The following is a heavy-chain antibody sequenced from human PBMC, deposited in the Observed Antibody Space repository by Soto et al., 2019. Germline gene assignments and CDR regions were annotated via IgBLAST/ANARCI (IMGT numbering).Heavy chain of an antibody. CDR1: DFTLGNYC. J-gene: IGHJ4*02. D-gene: IGHD3-9*01. V-gene: IGHV3-23*01. Sequence: GSLRLSCLASDFTLGNYCMTWVRQAPGKGLEWVSTIRGSTGTAYYADSVKGRFTISRDNAKNTLYLQMNRLRAEDTAVYFCAKDVNYDILAGYYYYWGQGT. CDR2: IRGSTGTA. CDR3: AKDVNYDILAGYYYY.